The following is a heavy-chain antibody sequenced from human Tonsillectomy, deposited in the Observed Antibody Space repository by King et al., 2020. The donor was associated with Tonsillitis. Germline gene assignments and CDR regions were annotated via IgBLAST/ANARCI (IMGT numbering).Heavy chain of an antibody. CDR2: IYSGPTT. Sequence: VQLVESGGGLVQPGGSLRLSCAASGFTVRTNYMSWVRQAPGKGLEWVSVIYSGPTTSSADSVKGRFTLSRDNFKNTVYLQMNSLSADDTAVYYCARAPVDTAPSYWGQGTLVTVSS. D-gene: IGHD5-18*01. J-gene: IGHJ4*02. CDR1: GFTVRTNY. CDR3: ARAPVDTAPSY. V-gene: IGHV3-66*01.